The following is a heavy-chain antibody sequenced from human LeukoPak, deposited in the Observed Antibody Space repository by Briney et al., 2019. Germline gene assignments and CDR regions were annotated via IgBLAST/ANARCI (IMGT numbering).Heavy chain of an antibody. D-gene: IGHD2-15*01. Sequence: SETLSLTCTVSGGSISSGSYYWSWLRQPAGKGLEWIGRIYTSGSTDYNPSLKSRVTISVDTAKTQFSLNLGSVTAADTAVYYCARSFSRGLLRWFDPWGQGTLVTVSS. V-gene: IGHV4-61*02. J-gene: IGHJ5*02. CDR2: IYTSGST. CDR3: ARSFSRGLLRWFDP. CDR1: GGSISSGSYY.